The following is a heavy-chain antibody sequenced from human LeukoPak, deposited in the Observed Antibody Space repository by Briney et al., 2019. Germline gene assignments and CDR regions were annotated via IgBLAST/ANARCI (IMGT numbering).Heavy chain of an antibody. D-gene: IGHD1-26*01. J-gene: IGHJ4*02. Sequence: SETLSLTCTVSGGSITSSAYYYGWIRQPPGKVLEWIGSIYYGGSTYYNPSLKSRVTISIDTAKKQFSLKLTSVTAADTAVYYCARAYSGRPFEYWGQGTLVTVSS. V-gene: IGHV4-39*07. CDR2: IYYGGST. CDR3: ARAYSGRPFEY. CDR1: GGSITSSAYY.